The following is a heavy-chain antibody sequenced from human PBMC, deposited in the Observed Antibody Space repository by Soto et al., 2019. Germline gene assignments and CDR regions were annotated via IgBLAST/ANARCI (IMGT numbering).Heavy chain of an antibody. V-gene: IGHV3-48*03. Sequence: SLRLSCAASGFTFSSYEMNWVRQAPGKGLEWVSYISSSGSTIYYADSVKGRFTISGDNAKNSLYLQMNSLRAEDTAVYYCARASDYGNDYWGQGTLVTVSS. CDR3: ARASDYGNDY. CDR2: ISSSGSTI. D-gene: IGHD4-17*01. J-gene: IGHJ4*02. CDR1: GFTFSSYE.